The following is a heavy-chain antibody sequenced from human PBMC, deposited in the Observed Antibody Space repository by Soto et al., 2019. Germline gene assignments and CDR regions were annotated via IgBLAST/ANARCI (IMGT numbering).Heavy chain of an antibody. CDR2: IYYSGST. CDR1: GCSISSYY. D-gene: IGHD5-18*01. V-gene: IGHV4-59*01. CDR3: ARKLSRYGYTGAYFDY. J-gene: IGHJ4*02. Sequence: SDTLSLTFTVSGCSISSYYWSWIRQPPGKGLEWIGYIYYSGSTNYNPSLKSRVTISVDTSKSQFSLKLSSVTAADTAVYYCARKLSRYGYTGAYFDYWGQGTLVTVYS.